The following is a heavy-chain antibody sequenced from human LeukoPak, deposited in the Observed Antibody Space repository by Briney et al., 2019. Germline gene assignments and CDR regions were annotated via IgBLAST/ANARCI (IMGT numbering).Heavy chain of an antibody. Sequence: ASVKVSCKASGYTFTSYGISWVRQAPGRGLEWTGWISAYNGNTNYAQKLQGRVTMTTDTSTSTAYMELRSLRSDDTAVYYCARAPSSGFLHAYFDYWGQGTLVTVSS. J-gene: IGHJ4*02. CDR3: ARAPSSGFLHAYFDY. CDR2: ISAYNGNT. CDR1: GYTFTSYG. D-gene: IGHD3-22*01. V-gene: IGHV1-18*01.